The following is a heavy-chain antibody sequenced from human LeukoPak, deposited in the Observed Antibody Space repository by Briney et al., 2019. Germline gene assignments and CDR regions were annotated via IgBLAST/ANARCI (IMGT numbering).Heavy chain of an antibody. D-gene: IGHD5-24*01. V-gene: IGHV3-23*01. CDR1: GFTFSSYA. CDR2: ISGNGSIT. CDR3: AKATREMATIYPSWCWFDP. J-gene: IGHJ5*02. Sequence: GGSLRLSCTASGFTFSSYAMNWVRQAPGKGLEWVSAISGNGSITYYADFVKGRFAISRDNSKNTLSLQINTLRADDTAVYYCAKATREMATIYPSWCWFDPWGQGTLVTVSS.